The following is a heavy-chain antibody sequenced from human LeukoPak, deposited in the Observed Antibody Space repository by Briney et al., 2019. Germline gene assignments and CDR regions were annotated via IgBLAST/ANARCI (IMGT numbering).Heavy chain of an antibody. Sequence: ASVKVSCKASGYTFTGYYMHWVRQDPGQGLEWMGWINPNSGGTNYARKFQGRVTMTRDTSISTAYMELSRLRSDDTAVYYCARLDPRSVAPGSGYYLRLFDYWGQGTLVTVSS. V-gene: IGHV1-2*02. CDR1: GYTFTGYY. D-gene: IGHD3-22*01. CDR2: INPNSGGT. CDR3: ARLDPRSVAPGSGYYLRLFDY. J-gene: IGHJ4*02.